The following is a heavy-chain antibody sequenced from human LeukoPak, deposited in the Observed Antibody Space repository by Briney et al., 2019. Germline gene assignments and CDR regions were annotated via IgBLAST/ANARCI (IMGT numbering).Heavy chain of an antibody. D-gene: IGHD2-2*01. Sequence: GGSLRLSCAASGFTFSSYAMSWIRQAPGKGLEWVSAISGSGGSTYYADSVKGRFTISRDNSKNTLYLQMNSLRAEDTAVYYCAKDAHPGYCSSTSCPYYYYMDVWGKGTTVTVSS. CDR2: ISGSGGST. V-gene: IGHV3-23*01. J-gene: IGHJ6*03. CDR3: AKDAHPGYCSSTSCPYYYYMDV. CDR1: GFTFSSYA.